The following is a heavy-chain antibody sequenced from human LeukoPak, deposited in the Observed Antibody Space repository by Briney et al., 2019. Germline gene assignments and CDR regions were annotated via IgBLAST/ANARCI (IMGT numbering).Heavy chain of an antibody. D-gene: IGHD3-22*01. V-gene: IGHV3-23*01. Sequence: GGSLRLSCAASGFTFSSYAMSWVRQAPGKGLEWVSAVSGSGGSTYYADSVKGRFTISRDNSKNTLYLQMNSLRAEDTAVYYCAKPTPYDSSGYYYLFGYWGQGTLVTVSS. CDR1: GFTFSSYA. J-gene: IGHJ4*02. CDR3: AKPTPYDSSGYYYLFGY. CDR2: VSGSGGST.